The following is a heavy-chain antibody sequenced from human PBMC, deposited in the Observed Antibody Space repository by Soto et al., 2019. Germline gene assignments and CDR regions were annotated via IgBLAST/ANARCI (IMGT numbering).Heavy chain of an antibody. J-gene: IGHJ4*02. CDR2: FDPEDGET. V-gene: IGHV1-24*01. Sequence: ASLKVSCKVPGYTLTELSMHWVRQAPGKGLEWMGGFDPEDGETIYAQKFQGRVTMTEDTSTDTAYMELSSLRSEDTAVYYCATVVDTAMVPYNWGQGTLVTVSS. CDR1: GYTLTELS. CDR3: ATVVDTAMVPYN. D-gene: IGHD5-18*01.